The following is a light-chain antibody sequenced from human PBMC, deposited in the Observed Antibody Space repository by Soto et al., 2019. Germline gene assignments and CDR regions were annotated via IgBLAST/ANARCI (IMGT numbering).Light chain of an antibody. V-gene: IGLV2-14*01. Sequence: QSALTQPASVSGSPGQSITISCTGTSSDIGGYYYVSWYQHHPGKAPKLLIYQVTNRPSRVSNRFSGSKSGNTASLTISGLRADDEADYYCTSYSSSDIFYVFGTGTKVTV. CDR2: QVT. CDR3: TSYSSSDIFYV. CDR1: SSDIGGYYY. J-gene: IGLJ1*01.